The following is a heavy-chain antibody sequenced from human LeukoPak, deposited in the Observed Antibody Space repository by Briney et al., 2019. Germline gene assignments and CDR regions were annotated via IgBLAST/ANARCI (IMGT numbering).Heavy chain of an antibody. V-gene: IGHV1-2*02. D-gene: IGHD3-3*01. CDR2: INPNSGGT. Sequence: ASVKVSCKASGYTFTGYYMHWVRQAPGQGLEWMGWINPNSGGTNYAQKFRGRVTMTRDTSISTAYMELSRLRSDDTAVYYCARAEGGTIFGVVISWGQGTLVTVSS. J-gene: IGHJ5*02. CDR3: ARAEGGTIFGVVIS. CDR1: GYTFTGYY.